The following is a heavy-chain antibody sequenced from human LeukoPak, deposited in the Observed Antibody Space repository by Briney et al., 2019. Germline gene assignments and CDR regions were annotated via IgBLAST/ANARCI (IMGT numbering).Heavy chain of an antibody. V-gene: IGHV4-34*01. CDR2: INHSGST. J-gene: IGHJ4*02. Sequence: SETLSLTCAVYGGSFSGYYWSWIRQPPGKGLEWIGEINHSGSTNYNPSLKSRVTISVDTSKNQFSLKLSSVTAADTAVYYCARGRDPYDYVWGSYRYTMNYFDYWGQGTLVTVSS. D-gene: IGHD3-16*02. CDR3: ARGRDPYDYVWGSYRYTMNYFDY. CDR1: GGSFSGYY.